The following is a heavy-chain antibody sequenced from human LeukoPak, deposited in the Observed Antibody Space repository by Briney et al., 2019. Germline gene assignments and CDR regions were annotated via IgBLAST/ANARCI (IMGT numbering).Heavy chain of an antibody. Sequence: GGSLRLSCAASGFPFSSYGMHWVRQAPGKGLEWVANIKQDGSEKYYVDSVKGRFTISRDNAKNSLYLQMNSLRAEDTAVYYCARRYFDYWGQGTLVTVSS. CDR3: ARRYFDY. V-gene: IGHV3-7*01. CDR1: GFPFSSYG. J-gene: IGHJ4*02. CDR2: IKQDGSEK.